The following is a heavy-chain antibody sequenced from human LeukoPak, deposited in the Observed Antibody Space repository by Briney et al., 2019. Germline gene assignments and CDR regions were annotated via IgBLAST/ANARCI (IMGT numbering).Heavy chain of an antibody. CDR1: GFTFTNFW. CDR3: AGRDSARNPWAY. CDR2: IRPDGSEQ. D-gene: IGHD4-11*01. J-gene: IGHJ4*02. Sequence: GGSLRLSCVASGFTFTNFWMNWIRRAPGRGLEWVANIRPDGSEQFYVDSVKGRFTISRDNAKNSVYLQMNSLRADDTAVYYCAGRDSARNPWAYWGQGTLVTVST. V-gene: IGHV3-7*01.